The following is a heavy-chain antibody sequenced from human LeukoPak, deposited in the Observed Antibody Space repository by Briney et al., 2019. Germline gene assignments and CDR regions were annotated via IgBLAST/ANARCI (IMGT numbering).Heavy chain of an antibody. D-gene: IGHD1-7*01. CDR3: AIAGPNYQDY. V-gene: IGHV1-69*05. J-gene: IGHJ4*02. Sequence: SVKLSCKGSGGTFSSYAISWVRQGPGQGLEWMGGIIPIFGTANYAQKFQGRVTITTDESTSPAYMELSSLRSEDTVVYYCAIAGPNYQDYWGQGTLVTVSS. CDR2: IIPIFGTA. CDR1: GGTFSSYA.